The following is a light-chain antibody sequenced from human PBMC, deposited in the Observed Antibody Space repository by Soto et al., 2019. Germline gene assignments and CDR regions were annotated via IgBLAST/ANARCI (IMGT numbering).Light chain of an antibody. CDR1: SSDVGGYNY. J-gene: IGLJ1*01. CDR3: SSYTSTISLGV. Sequence: QSVLTQPASVSGSLGQSITISCTGTSSDVGGYNYVSWYQQHPGKAPKLMIYEVSNRPSGVSTRFSGSKSGNMASLTISGLQAEDEADYFCSSYTSTISLGVFGTGTKVTVL. CDR2: EVS. V-gene: IGLV2-14*01.